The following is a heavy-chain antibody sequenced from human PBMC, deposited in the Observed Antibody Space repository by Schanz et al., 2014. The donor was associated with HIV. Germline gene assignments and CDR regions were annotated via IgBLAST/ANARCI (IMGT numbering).Heavy chain of an antibody. CDR2: ISGNSGHT. J-gene: IGHJ1*01. CDR3: AKDTTAAGRGYFQH. V-gene: IGHV3-23*04. D-gene: IGHD6-13*01. Sequence: EVQLVESGGGLVKPGGSLRLSCAASGFTFSSYGMHWVRQAPGKGLEWVSGISGNSGHTWYADSVKGRFTISRDNSKNTLYLQMNSLRAEDTAVYYCAKDTTAAGRGYFQHWGQGTLVTVSS. CDR1: GFTFSSYG.